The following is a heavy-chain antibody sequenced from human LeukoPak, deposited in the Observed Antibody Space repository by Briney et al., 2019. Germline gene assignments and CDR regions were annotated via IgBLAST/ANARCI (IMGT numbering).Heavy chain of an antibody. CDR1: VGTLSSYA. CDR3: ARGDYDSSGYYYPPDC. Sequence: SVKVSCKASVGTLSSYAISWVRQAPGQGREWMGGIIPIFGTANYAQKFQGRVTVTTDESTSTAYMELSSLRSEETAVYYCARGDYDSSGYYYPPDCWGQGTLVTVSS. V-gene: IGHV1-69*05. J-gene: IGHJ4*02. D-gene: IGHD3-22*01. CDR2: IIPIFGTA.